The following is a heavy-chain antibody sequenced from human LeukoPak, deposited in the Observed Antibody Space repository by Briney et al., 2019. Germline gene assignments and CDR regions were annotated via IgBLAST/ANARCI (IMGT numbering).Heavy chain of an antibody. CDR1: GGSFSGYY. CDR3: ARRGFSSNWFDY. D-gene: IGHD6-13*01. CDR2: IYTSGST. Sequence: SETLSLTCAVYGGSFSGYYWSWIRQPPGKGLEWIGRIYTSGSTNYNPSLKSRVTMSVDTSKNQFSLSLNSVTAADAATYFCARRGFSSNWFDYWGQGTVVTVSS. J-gene: IGHJ4*02. V-gene: IGHV4-59*10.